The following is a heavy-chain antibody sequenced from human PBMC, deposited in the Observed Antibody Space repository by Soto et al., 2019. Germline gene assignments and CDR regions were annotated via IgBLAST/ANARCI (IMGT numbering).Heavy chain of an antibody. V-gene: IGHV1-3*05. CDR2: INVANADT. D-gene: IGHD4-17*01. CDR3: ARHRNRTYGLGGMDV. J-gene: IGHJ6*02. Sequence: QLHVAQAGAKEKQPGASVKISCRPYGYTMNNYAIHWVLHTPGQSLEWLGWINVANADTRYSQNFQGRVSITRDTSARTAYMKLTSMRSEDTALYFCARHRNRTYGLGGMDVWDQWTTVTVSS. CDR1: GYTMNNYA.